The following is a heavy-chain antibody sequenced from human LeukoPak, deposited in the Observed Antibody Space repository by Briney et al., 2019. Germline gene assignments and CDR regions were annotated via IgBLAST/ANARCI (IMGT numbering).Heavy chain of an antibody. D-gene: IGHD1-1*01. V-gene: IGHV3-53*01. CDR2: VFRGGST. Sequence: GESLRLSCAASGFAVNSYYMSWVRQAPGKGLEWVSAVFRGGSTSHADSVKGRFTISRDNSRNTVYLQMNSLRAEDTAVYYCATETWKDWGQGTLVTVSS. J-gene: IGHJ4*02. CDR1: GFAVNSYY. CDR3: ATETWKD.